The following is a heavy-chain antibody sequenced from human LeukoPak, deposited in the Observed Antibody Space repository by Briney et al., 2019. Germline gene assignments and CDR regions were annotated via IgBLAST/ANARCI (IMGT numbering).Heavy chain of an antibody. CDR1: GFIFGDYA. V-gene: IGHV3-49*03. D-gene: IGHD4-17*01. CDR3: AREAQHGDFSIPFDY. Sequence: GGSLRLSCSASGFIFGDYAMSWFRQAPGKGLEWVSFIRSKTYGETMVYAASVKGRFTVSRDDSKSIAYLQINSLKIEDTAVYYCAREAQHGDFSIPFDYWGQGTLITVSS. CDR2: IRSKTYGETM. J-gene: IGHJ4*02.